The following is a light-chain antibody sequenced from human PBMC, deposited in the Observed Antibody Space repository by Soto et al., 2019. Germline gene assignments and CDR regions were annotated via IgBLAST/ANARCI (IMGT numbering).Light chain of an antibody. V-gene: IGKV3-20*01. CDR2: GSS. CDR1: QSVSNTF. CDR3: QQYCCSLLS. J-gene: IGKJ4*01. Sequence: EIVLTQSQGTLSLSPGEGATLSCRASQSVSNTFVAWYQQRPGKAPRLLIYGSSSRASGIPDRFSGSGSGTDFTLTISRLEPEDFAVYYCQQYCCSLLSFGGGTKVEIK.